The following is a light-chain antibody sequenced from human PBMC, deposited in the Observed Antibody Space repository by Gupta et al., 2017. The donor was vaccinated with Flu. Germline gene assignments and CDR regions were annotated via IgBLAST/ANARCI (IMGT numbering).Light chain of an antibody. J-gene: IGKJ4*01. CDR1: QSLVYNNGNTY. Sequence: DVVMTQSPLSLPVTLGQPASISCRSSQSLVYNNGNTYVNWFQQRPGQSPRRLIYRVSNRDSGVPDRFSGSGSGTDFTLRISRVEAEDIGIYYCMQGTHWLSFGGGTKVEIK. V-gene: IGKV2-30*01. CDR2: RVS. CDR3: MQGTHWLS.